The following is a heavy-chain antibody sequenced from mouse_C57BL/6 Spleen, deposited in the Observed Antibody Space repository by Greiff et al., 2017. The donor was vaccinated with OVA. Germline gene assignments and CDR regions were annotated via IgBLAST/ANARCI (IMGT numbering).Heavy chain of an antibody. CDR1: GFTFSDYG. CDR2: ISSGSSTI. V-gene: IGHV5-17*01. D-gene: IGHD3-3*01. Sequence: EVKLVESGGGLVKPGGSLKLSCAASGFTFSDYGMHWVRQAPEKGLEWVAYISSGSSTIYYADTVKGRFTISRDNAKNTLCLQMTSLRSEDTAMYYCAREGPRLWFAYWGQGTLVTVSA. CDR3: AREGPRLWFAY. J-gene: IGHJ3*01.